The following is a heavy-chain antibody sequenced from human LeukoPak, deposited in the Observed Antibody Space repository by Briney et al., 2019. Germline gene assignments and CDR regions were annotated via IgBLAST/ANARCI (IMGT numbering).Heavy chain of an antibody. J-gene: IGHJ4*02. Sequence: PGGSLRLSCAASGFTFSSYAMNWVRQAPGKGLEWVGRLGSKAAGGTTDYAAPVKDRFTISRHDSKNTLYLQMNSLKTEDTAFYYCTAGAYCGQGTLVTVSS. V-gene: IGHV3-15*04. CDR2: LGSKAAGGTT. CDR3: TAGAY. CDR1: GFTFSSYA.